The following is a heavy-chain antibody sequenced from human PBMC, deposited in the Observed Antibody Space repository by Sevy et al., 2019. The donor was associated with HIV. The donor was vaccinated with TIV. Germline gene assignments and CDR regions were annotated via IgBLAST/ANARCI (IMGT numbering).Heavy chain of an antibody. V-gene: IGHV4-34*01. CDR2: INHSGIT. Sequence: SETLSLTCAVYGGAFSGYYWSWIRQPPGKGLEWIGEINHSGITNYNPSLKSRVTISVDTSKNQFSLKLSSATAADTAVYYCANGHVLAEAGRIDYWGQGTLVTVSS. CDR1: GGAFSGYY. CDR3: ANGHVLAEAGRIDY. D-gene: IGHD6-13*01. J-gene: IGHJ4*02.